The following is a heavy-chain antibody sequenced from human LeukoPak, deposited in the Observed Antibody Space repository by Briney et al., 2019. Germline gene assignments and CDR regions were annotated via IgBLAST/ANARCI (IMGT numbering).Heavy chain of an antibody. CDR2: INHSGST. V-gene: IGHV4-34*01. Sequence: PSETLSLTCAVYGGSFSGYYWSWIRQPPGKGLEWIGEINHSGSTNYNPSLKSRVTISVDTSKNQFSLKLSSVTAADTAVYYCARSSTPYYYDSSGYGYWGQGTLVTVSS. CDR1: GGSFSGYY. J-gene: IGHJ4*02. CDR3: ARSSTPYYYDSSGYGY. D-gene: IGHD3-22*01.